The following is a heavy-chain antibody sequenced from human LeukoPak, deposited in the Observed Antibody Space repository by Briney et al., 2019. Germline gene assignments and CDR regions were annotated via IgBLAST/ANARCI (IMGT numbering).Heavy chain of an antibody. CDR1: GGSISSYY. Sequence: SETLSLTCTVSGGSISSYYWSWIRQPPGKGQGWIGYIYYSGNTIYNPSLKSRVTISIDTSKNQFSLKLSSVTAADTAVYYCARRRYNYDYWGQGTLVTVSS. CDR2: IYYSGNT. V-gene: IGHV4-59*01. J-gene: IGHJ4*02. CDR3: ARRRYNYDY. D-gene: IGHD5-18*01.